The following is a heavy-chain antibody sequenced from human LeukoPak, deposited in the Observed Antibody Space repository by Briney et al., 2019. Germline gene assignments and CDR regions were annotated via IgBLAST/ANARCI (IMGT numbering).Heavy chain of an antibody. CDR3: ARGQGVWFDP. CDR2: ISSSSSYI. V-gene: IGHV3-21*01. Sequence: PGGSLRLSCAASGFTSSSYSMNWVRQAPGKGLEWVSSISSSSSYIYYADSVKGRFTISRDNAKNSLYLQMNSLRAEDTAVYYCARGQGVWFDPWGQGTLVTVSS. J-gene: IGHJ5*02. D-gene: IGHD3-10*01. CDR1: GFTSSSYS.